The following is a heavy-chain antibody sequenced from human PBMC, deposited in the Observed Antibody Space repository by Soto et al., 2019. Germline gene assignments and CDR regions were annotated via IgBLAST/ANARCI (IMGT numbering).Heavy chain of an antibody. CDR1: GYTFTGYY. D-gene: IGHD4-17*01. Sequence: GASVKVSCKASGYTFTGYYMHWVRQAPGQGLEWMGWINPNSGGTNYAQKFQGRVTMTRDTSISTAYLQWSSLKASDTAMYYCARLSTYDYFPAALGYWGQGTLVTVSS. J-gene: IGHJ4*02. CDR2: INPNSGGT. CDR3: ARLSTYDYFPAALGY. V-gene: IGHV1-2*02.